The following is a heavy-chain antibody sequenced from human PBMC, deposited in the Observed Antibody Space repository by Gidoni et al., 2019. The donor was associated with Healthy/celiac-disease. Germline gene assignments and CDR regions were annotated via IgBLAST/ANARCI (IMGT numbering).Heavy chain of an antibody. D-gene: IGHD5-18*01. Sequence: EGQLVESGGGLVQPGRSRSLAGTAAGGNCGDYALSWFRQAPGKGLEGLGFISSTAYGGTTAYAASLQGSFTISRDDSKSIAYLQMNRLKTEATAVYYCTRDIAPAMVVYWGQGTLVTVSS. V-gene: IGHV3-49*03. CDR1: GGNCGDYA. J-gene: IGHJ4*02. CDR3: TRDIAPAMVVY. CDR2: ISSTAYGGTT.